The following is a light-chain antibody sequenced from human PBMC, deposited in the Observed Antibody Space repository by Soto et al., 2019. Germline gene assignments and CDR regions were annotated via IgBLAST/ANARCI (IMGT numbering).Light chain of an antibody. CDR2: GAS. Sequence: IVLTQSPGTLSLSPGERATLSCGASQSVTNNFLAWYQQKPGQAPRLLIYGASSRATGVPDRFSGSGSGTDLTLTICRLEPGDFAVYYCQQYGTPLFTFGPGTKVDIK. J-gene: IGKJ3*01. CDR1: QSVTNNF. CDR3: QQYGTPLFT. V-gene: IGKV3-20*01.